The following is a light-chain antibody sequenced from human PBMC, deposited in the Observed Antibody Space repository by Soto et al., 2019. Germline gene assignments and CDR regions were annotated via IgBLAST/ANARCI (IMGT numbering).Light chain of an antibody. V-gene: IGKV3-11*01. CDR1: QSVSTY. CDR3: QQYNNRPPIT. J-gene: IGKJ5*01. Sequence: EIVLTQSPATLSLSAGERATLSCRASQSVSTYLAWYQQKPGQAHRRLIYDASNRATGIPARFSGSGSGTDFTLTISSPEPEDFAVYYCQQYNNRPPITFGQGTRLEIK. CDR2: DAS.